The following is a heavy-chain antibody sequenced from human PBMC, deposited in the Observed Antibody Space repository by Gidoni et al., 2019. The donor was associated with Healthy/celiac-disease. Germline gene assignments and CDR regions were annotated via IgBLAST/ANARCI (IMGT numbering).Heavy chain of an antibody. D-gene: IGHD3-22*01. Sequence: VQLVQSGAEVKTPGSSAKVSFKASGGTFSSSAISRVRQAPGQGLEWRGGIIPIFGTANYAQKFQGRVTITADESTSTAYMELSSLRSEDTAVYYCANVYYYDSSGYSGTDYYFDYWGQGTLVTVSS. CDR2: IIPIFGTA. J-gene: IGHJ4*02. CDR1: GGTFSSSA. V-gene: IGHV1-69*12. CDR3: ANVYYYDSSGYSGTDYYFDY.